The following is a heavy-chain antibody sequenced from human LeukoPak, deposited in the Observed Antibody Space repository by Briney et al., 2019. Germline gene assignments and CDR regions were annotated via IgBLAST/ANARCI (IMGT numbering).Heavy chain of an antibody. CDR2: INHSGST. J-gene: IGHJ4*02. CDR3: ARGPIVLMVYARGYYFDY. Sequence: SETLSLTCAVYGGSFSGYYWSWIRQPPGKGLEWIGEINHSGSTNYNPSLKSRVTISVDTSKNQFSLKLSSVTAADMAVYYCARGPIVLMVYARGYYFDYWGQGTLVTVSS. V-gene: IGHV4-34*01. CDR1: GGSFSGYY. D-gene: IGHD2-8*01.